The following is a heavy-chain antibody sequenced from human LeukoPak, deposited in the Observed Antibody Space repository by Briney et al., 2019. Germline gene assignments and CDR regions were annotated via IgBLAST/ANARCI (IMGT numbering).Heavy chain of an antibody. Sequence: SETLSLTCTVSGGSISGHYWSWIRQPPGKGLEWIGYIYYTGSTNYNPSLKSRVTISVDTSKNQFSLKLSSVTAADTAVYYCARPGITATGNAFDIWGQGTMVTVSS. J-gene: IGHJ3*02. V-gene: IGHV4-59*08. CDR1: GGSISGHY. D-gene: IGHD6-13*01. CDR3: ARPGITATGNAFDI. CDR2: IYYTGST.